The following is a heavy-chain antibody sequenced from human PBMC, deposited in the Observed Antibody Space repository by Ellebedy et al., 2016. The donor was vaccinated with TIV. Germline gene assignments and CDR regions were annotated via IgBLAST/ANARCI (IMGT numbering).Heavy chain of an antibody. CDR3: ARDMAWGNERVNDAFDI. Sequence: GGSLRLSCVGSGFSLRSYWMSWVRQAPGKGLEWVASVNQDGSQKYHLDSVKGRFTISRDNAKNSLYLQLNGLRADDTAVYFCARDMAWGNERVNDAFDIWGHGTLVIVSS. J-gene: IGHJ3*02. D-gene: IGHD7-27*01. V-gene: IGHV3-7*01. CDR2: VNQDGSQK. CDR1: GFSLRSYW.